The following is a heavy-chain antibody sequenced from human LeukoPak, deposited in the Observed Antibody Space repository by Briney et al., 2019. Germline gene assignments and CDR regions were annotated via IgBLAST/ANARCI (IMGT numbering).Heavy chain of an antibody. J-gene: IGHJ4*02. CDR2: IYHSGST. CDR1: GGSISSGGYS. D-gene: IGHD3-10*01. CDR3: ARVPRGSGSYYPSYFDY. Sequence: SQTLSLTCAVSGGSISSGGYSWSWIRQPPGKGLEWIGYIYHSGSTYYNPSLKSRVTISVDRSKNQFSLKLSSVTAADTAVYYCARVPRGSGSYYPSYFDYWGQGTLVTVSS. V-gene: IGHV4-30-2*01.